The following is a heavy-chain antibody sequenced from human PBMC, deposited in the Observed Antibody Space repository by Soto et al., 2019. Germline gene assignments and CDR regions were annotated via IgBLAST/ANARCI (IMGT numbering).Heavy chain of an antibody. CDR1: GYTFTSYG. Sequence: ASLKVSCKASGYTFTSYGISWVRQAPEQRLEWMGWISAYNGNTNYPQKFQGRVTMTTDISTSTAYMELRSLRSDDTAVYYCARQKYYYDTSGYFMPDYWGQGTQVTVSS. D-gene: IGHD3-22*01. CDR3: ARQKYYYDTSGYFMPDY. V-gene: IGHV1-18*04. J-gene: IGHJ4*02. CDR2: ISAYNGNT.